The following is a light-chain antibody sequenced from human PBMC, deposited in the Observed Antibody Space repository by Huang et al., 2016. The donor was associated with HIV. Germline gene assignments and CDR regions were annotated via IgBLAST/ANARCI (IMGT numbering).Light chain of an antibody. V-gene: IGKV3-20*01. J-gene: IGKJ3*01. CDR1: QSVSSSY. CDR3: QQYGSSPPRFT. Sequence: EIVLTQSPGTLSLSPGERATLSCRASQSVSSSYLAWYQQKPGQAPRRLIYGASSRATGIPGRFSGSGSGTDFTLTISRLEPEDFAVYYCQQYGSSPPRFTFGPGTKVDIK. CDR2: GAS.